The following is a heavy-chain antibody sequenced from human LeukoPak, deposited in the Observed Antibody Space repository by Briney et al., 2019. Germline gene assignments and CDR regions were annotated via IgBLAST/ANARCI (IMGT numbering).Heavy chain of an antibody. Sequence: PSETLSLTCTVSGGSISSYYWSWIRQPAGKGLEWIGRIYTSGSTNYNPSLKSRVTMSVDTSKNQFSLKLSSVTAADTAVYYCASSSIAARRGWSDPWGQGTLVTVSS. CDR2: IYTSGST. V-gene: IGHV4-4*07. J-gene: IGHJ5*02. CDR1: GGSISSYY. CDR3: ASSSIAARRGWSDP. D-gene: IGHD6-6*01.